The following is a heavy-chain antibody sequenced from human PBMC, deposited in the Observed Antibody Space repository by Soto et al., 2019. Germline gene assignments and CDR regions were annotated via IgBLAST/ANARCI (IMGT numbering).Heavy chain of an antibody. J-gene: IGHJ6*01. CDR2: ISSSSSYI. V-gene: IGHV3-21*01. D-gene: IGHD3-9*01. Sequence: GKGLEWVSSISSSSSYIYYADAVKGRFTIPRDNAKNSLYLQMNSLRAEDTAVYYCARDYFXFSGSRRHTTFSPGM. CDR3: ARDYFXFSGSRRHTTFSPGM.